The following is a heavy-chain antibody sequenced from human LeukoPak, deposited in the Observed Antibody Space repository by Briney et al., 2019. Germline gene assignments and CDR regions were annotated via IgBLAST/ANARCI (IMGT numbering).Heavy chain of an antibody. CDR1: GASISSYY. CDR2: IYDSGST. CDR3: ARESGRYSSSWYRGGYFDY. D-gene: IGHD6-13*01. V-gene: IGHV4-59*12. Sequence: SETLSLTCTVSGASISSYYWSWIRQPPGKGLEWIAYIYDSGSTNYNPSLKSRVAISVDTSKNQFSLKLSSVTAADTAVYYCARESGRYSSSWYRGGYFDYWGQGTLVTVSS. J-gene: IGHJ4*02.